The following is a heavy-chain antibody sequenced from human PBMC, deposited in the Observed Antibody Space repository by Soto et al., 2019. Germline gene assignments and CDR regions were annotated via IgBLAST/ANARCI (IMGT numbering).Heavy chain of an antibody. CDR3: ARGRRHNNCTNGVCYSAIDY. V-gene: IGHV4-34*01. CDR2: INHSGST. J-gene: IGHJ4*02. D-gene: IGHD2-8*01. Sequence: NPSETLSLTCAVYGGSFSGYYWSWIRQPPGKGLEWIGEINHSGSTNYNPSLKSRVTISVDTSKNQFSLKLSSVTAADTAVYYCARGRRHNNCTNGVCYSAIDYWGQGTLVTVSS. CDR1: GGSFSGYY.